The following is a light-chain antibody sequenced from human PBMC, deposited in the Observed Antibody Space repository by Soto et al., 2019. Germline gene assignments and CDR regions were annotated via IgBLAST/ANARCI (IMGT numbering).Light chain of an antibody. CDR3: QQRSNWPPT. V-gene: IGKV3-11*01. CDR1: QSVSSY. J-gene: IGKJ2*01. CDR2: DAS. Sequence: EIVLTQSPATLSLSPGDRATLSCRASQSVSSYLAWYQQKPGQAPRLLIYDASNRATGIPARFSGSGSGTYFTLTISSLEPEDFAIYYCQQRSNWPPTFGQGTKLEIK.